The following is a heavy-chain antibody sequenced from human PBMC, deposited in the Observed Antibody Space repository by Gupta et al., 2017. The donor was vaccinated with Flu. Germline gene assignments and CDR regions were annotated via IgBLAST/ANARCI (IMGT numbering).Heavy chain of an antibody. CDR1: GGTFSSYA. CDR2: IIPIFGTA. J-gene: IGHJ4*02. D-gene: IGHD2-15*01. Sequence: QVQLVQSGAEVKKPGSSVKVSCKASGGTFSSYAISWVRQAPGQGLEWMGGIIPIFGTANYAQKFQGRVTITADESTSTAYMELSSLRSEDTAVYYCARDGGLGYCSGGSCYSSDYWGQGTLVTVSS. V-gene: IGHV1-69*01. CDR3: ARDGGLGYCSGGSCYSSDY.